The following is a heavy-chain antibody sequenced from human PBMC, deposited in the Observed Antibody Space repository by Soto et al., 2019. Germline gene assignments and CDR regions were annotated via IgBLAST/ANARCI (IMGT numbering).Heavy chain of an antibody. Sequence: QLQLQESGPGLVRPSETLSLTCTVSGGSISINPHYWGWIRQPPGKGLEWIGSISNSGTTYYNPSLKSRVTISVDTSKNQFSLKLTSVTAADTAIYYCVGDGKIRNFYYWGQGTLVTVSS. V-gene: IGHV4-39*01. D-gene: IGHD2-21*02. CDR1: GGSISINPHY. CDR2: ISNSGTT. J-gene: IGHJ4*02. CDR3: VGDGKIRNFYY.